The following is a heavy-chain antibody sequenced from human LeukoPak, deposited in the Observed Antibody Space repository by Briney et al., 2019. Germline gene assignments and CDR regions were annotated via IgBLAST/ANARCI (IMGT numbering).Heavy chain of an antibody. J-gene: IGHJ6*03. V-gene: IGHV4-59*08. CDR3: ARVFDSGRFYYYIDV. D-gene: IGHD3-10*01. CDR1: GGSISSYY. CDR2: IDYSGST. Sequence: SETLSLTCTVSGGSISSYYWSWIRQPPGKGLEWIGYIDYSGSTNYNPFLKSRVTISRDTSKNQFSLKLSSVTAADTAVYYCARVFDSGRFYYYIDVWGKGTTVTVSS.